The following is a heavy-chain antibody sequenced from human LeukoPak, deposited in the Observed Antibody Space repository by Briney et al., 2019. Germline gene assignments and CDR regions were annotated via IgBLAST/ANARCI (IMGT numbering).Heavy chain of an antibody. J-gene: IGHJ3*02. CDR1: GFTFSSYG. CDR2: IRYDGSNK. CDR3: AKGSRWELLFLGAFDI. D-gene: IGHD1-26*01. V-gene: IGHV3-30*02. Sequence: GGSLRLSCAASGFTFSSYGMHWVRQAPGKGLEWVAFIRYDGSNKYYADSVKGRFTISRDNSKNTLYLQMNSLRAEDTAVYYCAKGSRWELLFLGAFDIWGQGTMVTVSS.